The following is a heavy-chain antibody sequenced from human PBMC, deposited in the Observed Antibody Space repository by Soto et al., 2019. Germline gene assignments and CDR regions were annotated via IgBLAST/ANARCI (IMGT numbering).Heavy chain of an antibody. CDR1: GDSMRSYY. J-gene: IGHJ5*02. Sequence: SETLSLTCAVSGDSMRSYYWSWMRQPPGKGLEWIGYIYYSGSTSYNPSLTSRVTISVDTSKNQFSLKLRSVTAADSAVYYCARGDSRPLGWFDPWGQGTLVTV. V-gene: IGHV4-59*01. CDR3: ARGDSRPLGWFDP. CDR2: IYYSGST. D-gene: IGHD6-13*01.